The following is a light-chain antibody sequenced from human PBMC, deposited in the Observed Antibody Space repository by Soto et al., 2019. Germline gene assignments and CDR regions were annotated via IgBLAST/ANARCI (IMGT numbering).Light chain of an antibody. Sequence: QSALTQPASVSGSPGQSITISCTGTSSDVDGYNYVSWYKQHPGKAPKLMIYEVSNRPSGVSNRFSGSKSGNTASLTISGLQAEDEADYYCSSYTRSSTLVFGGGTKLTVL. CDR1: SSDVDGYNY. CDR2: EVS. J-gene: IGLJ3*02. CDR3: SSYTRSSTLV. V-gene: IGLV2-14*01.